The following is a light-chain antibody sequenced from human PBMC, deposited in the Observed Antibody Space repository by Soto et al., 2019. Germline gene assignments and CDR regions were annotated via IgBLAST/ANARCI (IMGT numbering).Light chain of an antibody. CDR1: QRVSSY. V-gene: IGKV3-11*01. CDR2: DAS. CDR3: QQRSNWPPSIT. J-gene: IGKJ5*01. Sequence: EVVLKQSPAPLSFAPGERVTLSCRDIQRVSSYLAWYQQKPGQAPRLLIDDASNRATGIPARFSGSGSGTDFTRNMRCLEPVGFPVYYRQQRSNWPPSITCGGGTRLEI.